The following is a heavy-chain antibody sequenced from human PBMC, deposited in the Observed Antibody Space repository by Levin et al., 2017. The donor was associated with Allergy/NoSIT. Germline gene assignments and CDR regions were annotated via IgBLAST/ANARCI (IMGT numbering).Heavy chain of an antibody. CDR2: MNPNSGNT. CDR3: ARSGGYYGSGTRPYFDS. CDR1: GDTFTSYD. Sequence: PGESLKISCKASGDTFTSYDINWVRQATGQGLEWMGWMNPNSGNTDYAQKFQGRVTMTRNTSISTAYMELSSLRSEDTAVYYCARSGGYYGSGTRPYFDSWGQGTLVTVSS. D-gene: IGHD3-10*01. J-gene: IGHJ4*02. V-gene: IGHV1-8*01.